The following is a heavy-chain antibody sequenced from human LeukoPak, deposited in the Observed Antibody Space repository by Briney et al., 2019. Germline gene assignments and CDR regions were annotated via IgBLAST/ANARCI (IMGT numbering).Heavy chain of an antibody. J-gene: IGHJ3*02. CDR3: ARRDSSSWSAFDI. D-gene: IGHD6-13*01. V-gene: IGHV4-39*02. Sequence: SETLSLTCTVSGGSISSSSYNWGWIRQPPGKGLEWIGILSYRGSTYYNPSLKSRVTISVDTSKNHFSLKLNSVTAAETAVYYCARRDSSSWSAFDIWGQGTMVTVSS. CDR2: LSYRGST. CDR1: GGSISSSSYN.